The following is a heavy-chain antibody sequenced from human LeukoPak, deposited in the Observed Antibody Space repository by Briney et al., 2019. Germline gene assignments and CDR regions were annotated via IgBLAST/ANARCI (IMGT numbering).Heavy chain of an antibody. Sequence: ASVRVSCTVSVYTLTELSMHWVRQAPGKEREGMGGFDPEDGETIYAQKFQGRVTMTEDTSTDTAYMELSSLRSEDTAVYYCASGPVGVRRFDPWGQGTLVTVSS. CDR2: FDPEDGET. CDR3: ASGPVGVRRFDP. J-gene: IGHJ5*02. V-gene: IGHV1-24*01. CDR1: VYTLTELS. D-gene: IGHD3-10*01.